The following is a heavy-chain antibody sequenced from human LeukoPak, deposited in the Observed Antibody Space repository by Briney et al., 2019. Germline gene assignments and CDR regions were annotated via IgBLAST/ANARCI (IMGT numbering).Heavy chain of an antibody. D-gene: IGHD3-3*01. CDR2: ISAYNGNT. CDR3: ARDFWSGYADY. J-gene: IGHJ4*02. V-gene: IGHV1-18*01. CDR1: GYTFTSYG. Sequence: GASVKVSCKASGYTFTSYGISWVRQAPGQGLEWMGWISAYNGNTNYAQKLQGRVTITADKSTSTAYMELSSLGSEDTAVYYCARDFWSGYADYWGQGTLVTVSS.